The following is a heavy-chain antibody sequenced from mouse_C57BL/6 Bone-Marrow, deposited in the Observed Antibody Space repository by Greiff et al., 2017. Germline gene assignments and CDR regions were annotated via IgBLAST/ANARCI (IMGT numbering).Heavy chain of an antibody. CDR1: GYTFTDYE. CDR3: SSCDGYFVPWYFDV. Sequence: QVQLQQPGAELVRPGASVTLSCKASGYTFTDYEMHWVKQTPVHGLEWIGAIDPETGGTAYNQKFKGKAILTADKSSSTAYMELRSLTSEDSAVYYCSSCDGYFVPWYFDVWGTGTTVTVSS. V-gene: IGHV1-15*01. J-gene: IGHJ1*03. D-gene: IGHD2-3*01. CDR2: IDPETGGT.